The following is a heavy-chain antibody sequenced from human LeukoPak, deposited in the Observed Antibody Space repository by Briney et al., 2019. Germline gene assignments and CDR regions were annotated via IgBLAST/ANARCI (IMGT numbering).Heavy chain of an antibody. CDR2: VYYSGST. D-gene: IGHD2-15*01. Sequence: SETLSLTCVVSGGSVSGYYWGWIRQPPGRGLEWIGYVYYSGSTNYNPSFKSRITISVDTSRNQFSLQLSSVTAADTAVYYCARIHRYCSGGACYVLDNWGQGALVAVSS. CDR3: ARIHRYCSGGACYVLDN. J-gene: IGHJ4*02. V-gene: IGHV4-59*02. CDR1: GGSVSGYY.